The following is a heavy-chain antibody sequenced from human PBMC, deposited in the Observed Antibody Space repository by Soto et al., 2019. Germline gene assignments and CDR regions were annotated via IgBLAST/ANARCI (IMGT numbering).Heavy chain of an antibody. CDR2: INHSGST. D-gene: IGHD2-15*01. J-gene: IGHJ5*02. Sequence: SETISVRCAVDEGSCVGYYCRWIRKPPGKGLEWIGEINHSGSTNYNPSLKSRVTISVDTSKNQFSLKLSSVTAADTAVYYCAPHKYRGPAATGSFDPWGQGTLVTVLL. V-gene: IGHV4-34*01. CDR1: EGSCVGYY. CDR3: APHKYRGPAATGSFDP.